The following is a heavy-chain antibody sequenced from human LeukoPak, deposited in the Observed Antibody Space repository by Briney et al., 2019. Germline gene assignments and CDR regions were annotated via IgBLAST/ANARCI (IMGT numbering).Heavy chain of an antibody. CDR3: ASCHQLLRCAN. CDR2: IIPIFGTA. Sequence: GASVKVSCKASGGTFSSYAISWVRQAPGQGLEWMGGIIPIFGTANYAQKFQGRVTITADESTNTAYMELSSLRSEDTAVYYCASCHQLLRCANWGQGTLVTVSS. V-gene: IGHV1-69*13. CDR1: GGTFSSYA. D-gene: IGHD2-2*01. J-gene: IGHJ4*02.